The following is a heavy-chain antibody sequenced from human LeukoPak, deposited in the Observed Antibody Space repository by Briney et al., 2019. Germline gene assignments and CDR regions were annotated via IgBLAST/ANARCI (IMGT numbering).Heavy chain of an antibody. D-gene: IGHD5-12*01. J-gene: IGHJ4*02. CDR3: ARSLRGYSSYKFDY. CDR1: GWYFSGYY. Sequence: SDTLSLTCAVYGWYFSGYYWSWIRQPPGKGLEWIGEINNSGSTNYNPSLKSRVTISVDTSKNQFSLKLSTVTASDTAVYYCARSLRGYSSYKFDYWDQGTLVTVSS. CDR2: INNSGST. V-gene: IGHV4-34*01.